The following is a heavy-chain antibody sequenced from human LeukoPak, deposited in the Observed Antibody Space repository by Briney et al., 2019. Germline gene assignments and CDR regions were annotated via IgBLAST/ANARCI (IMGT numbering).Heavy chain of an antibody. Sequence: PSETLSLTCTVSGGSISSYYWSWIRQPPGKGLEWNGYIYYSGSTNYSPSLKSRVTISVDTSKNQFSLKLSSVTAADTAVYYCARLYSSSLGRVFDYWGQGTLVTVSS. CDR3: ARLYSSSLGRVFDY. D-gene: IGHD6-13*01. V-gene: IGHV4-59*01. CDR1: GGSISSYY. CDR2: IYYSGST. J-gene: IGHJ4*02.